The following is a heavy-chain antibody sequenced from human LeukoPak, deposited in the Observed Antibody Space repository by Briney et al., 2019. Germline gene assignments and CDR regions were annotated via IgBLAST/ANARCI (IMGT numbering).Heavy chain of an antibody. Sequence: PGGSLRLSCAASGVTFSSYAMSWVRQAPGKGLEWVSAVSGTGLTTYYADSVKGRFIVSRDNSKNTVYLQMNSLRGEDAAVYYCAKELMGFDYWGQGTLVTVSS. J-gene: IGHJ4*02. CDR1: GVTFSSYA. D-gene: IGHD2-8*01. CDR3: AKELMGFDY. V-gene: IGHV3-23*01. CDR2: VSGTGLTT.